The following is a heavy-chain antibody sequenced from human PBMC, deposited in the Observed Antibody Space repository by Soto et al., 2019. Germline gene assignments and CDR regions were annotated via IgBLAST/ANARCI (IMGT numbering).Heavy chain of an antibody. V-gene: IGHV4-39*01. D-gene: IGHD1-1*01. CDR3: ARRYKRYGYYGMDV. CDR2: IYYSGST. J-gene: IGHJ6*02. CDR1: GGSISSSSYY. Sequence: SETLSLTCTVSGGSISSSSYYWGWIRQPPGKGLEWIGSIYYSGSTYYNPSLKSRVTISVDTSKNQFSLKLSSVTAADTAVYYCARRYKRYGYYGMDVWGQGTTVTVSS.